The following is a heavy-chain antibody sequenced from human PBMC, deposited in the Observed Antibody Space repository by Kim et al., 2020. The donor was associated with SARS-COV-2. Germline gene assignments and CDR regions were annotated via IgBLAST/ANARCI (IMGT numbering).Heavy chain of an antibody. D-gene: IGHD6-19*01. J-gene: IGHJ4*02. CDR1: GFTFSSYA. Sequence: GGSLRLSCAASGFTFSSYAMSWVRQAPGKGLEWVSVIYSGGSSTYYADSVKGRFTISRDNSKNTLYLQMNSRRAEDTAVYYCANLPGGAVASWGYWGQGTLVTVSS. V-gene: IGHV3-23*03. CDR3: ANLPGGAVASWGY. CDR2: IYSGGSST.